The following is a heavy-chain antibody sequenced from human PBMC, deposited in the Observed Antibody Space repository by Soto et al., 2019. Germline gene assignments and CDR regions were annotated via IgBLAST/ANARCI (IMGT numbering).Heavy chain of an antibody. CDR2: ISGSGGST. CDR3: AKDHCVTVTTSIPVCGMDV. D-gene: IGHD4-17*01. Sequence: VQLVESGGGVVQPGRSLRLSCADSGFTFNTYDMHWVRQAPGKGLEWVSGISGSGGSTYYADSVKGRFTISRDNSKNTLYLQMNSLRAEDTAVYYCAKDHCVTVTTSIPVCGMDVWGQGTTVTVSS. V-gene: IGHV3-23*04. CDR1: GFTFNTYD. J-gene: IGHJ6*02.